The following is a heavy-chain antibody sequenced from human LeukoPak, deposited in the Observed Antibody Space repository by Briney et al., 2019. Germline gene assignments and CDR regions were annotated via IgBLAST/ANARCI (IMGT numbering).Heavy chain of an antibody. Sequence: PSETLSLTCAVYGGSFSGYYWSWIRQPPGKGLEWIGEINHSGSTNYNPSLKSRVTISVDTSKNQFSLKLSSVTAADTAVYYCARQIVTMIVVVTRKGAFDIWGQGTMVTVSS. D-gene: IGHD3-22*01. CDR3: ARQIVTMIVVVTRKGAFDI. J-gene: IGHJ3*02. V-gene: IGHV4-34*01. CDR1: GGSFSGYY. CDR2: INHSGST.